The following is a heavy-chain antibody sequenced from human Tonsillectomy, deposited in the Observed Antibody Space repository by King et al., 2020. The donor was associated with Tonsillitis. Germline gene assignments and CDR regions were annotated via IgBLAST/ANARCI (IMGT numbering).Heavy chain of an antibody. V-gene: IGHV3-20*01. D-gene: IGHD3-3*01. CDR2: IDWKGGSK. J-gene: IGHJ4*02. CDR1: GFTYDGYG. CDR3: ARGSLAWAFAY. Sequence: QLVQSGGGVVRPGGSLRLSCAASGFTYDGYGMAWVRLAPGKGLEWVAGIDWKGGSKGYADSVKGRFTISRDNAKNSLYLEMNSLRAEDTALYHCARGSLAWAFAYWGQGALVTVSS.